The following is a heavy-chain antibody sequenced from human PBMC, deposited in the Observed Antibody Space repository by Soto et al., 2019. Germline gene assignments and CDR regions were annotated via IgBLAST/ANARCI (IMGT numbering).Heavy chain of an antibody. CDR2: ISGSDGKT. Sequence: EVQLLKSGGGLVQPGGSRRLSGSASGFSFGIYALSCVRQAPGKGLEWVSTISGSDGKTFYADSVKGRFSISRDTSQSTLYLQMNSLRADDTAMYYCARWSYLDYWGQGTRVNVSS. CDR3: ARWSYLDY. V-gene: IGHV3-23*01. J-gene: IGHJ4*02. CDR1: GFSFGIYA. D-gene: IGHD3-3*01.